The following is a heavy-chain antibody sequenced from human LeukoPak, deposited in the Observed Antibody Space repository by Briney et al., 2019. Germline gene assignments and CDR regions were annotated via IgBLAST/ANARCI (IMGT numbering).Heavy chain of an antibody. CDR2: ISSSSSYI. V-gene: IGHV3-21*01. D-gene: IGHD3-9*01. CDR3: AREDILTGYYY. CDR1: GFTFSSYS. Sequence: GGSLRLSCAASGFTFSSYSMNWVRQAPGMGLEWVSSISSSSSYIYYADSVKGRFTISRDNAKNSLYLQMNSLRAEDTAEYYCAREDILTGYYYWGQGTLVTVSS. J-gene: IGHJ4*02.